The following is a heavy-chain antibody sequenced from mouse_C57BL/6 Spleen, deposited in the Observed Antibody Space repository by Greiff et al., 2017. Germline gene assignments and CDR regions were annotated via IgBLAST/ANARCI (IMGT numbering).Heavy chain of an antibody. CDR1: GYTFTSYG. Sequence: QVHVKQPGAELVKPGASVQLSCKASGYTFTSYGMHWVKQRPGQGLEWIGMIHPKSGSTNYNEKFKSKATLTVDKSSSTAYMQLSSLTSEDSAVYYCTRSITGGDYWGQGTTLTVSS. V-gene: IGHV1-64*01. D-gene: IGHD4-1*01. CDR3: TRSITGGDY. CDR2: IHPKSGST. J-gene: IGHJ2*01.